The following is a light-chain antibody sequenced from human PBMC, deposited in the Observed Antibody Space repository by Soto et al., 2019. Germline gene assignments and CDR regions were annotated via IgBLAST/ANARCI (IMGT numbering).Light chain of an antibody. CDR3: QQSYSTPYT. V-gene: IGKV1-39*01. J-gene: IGKJ2*01. CDR1: QSISSY. CDR2: AAS. Sequence: DLQMTQSPSSLSASVGDRVTITCRASQSISSYLNWYQQKPGKAPKLLIYAASSLQSGVPSRFSGSGSGIDFTLTISSLQPEDFATYYCQQSYSTPYTFGQGTKLETK.